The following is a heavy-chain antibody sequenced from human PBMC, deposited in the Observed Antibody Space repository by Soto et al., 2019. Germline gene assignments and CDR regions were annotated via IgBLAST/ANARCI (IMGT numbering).Heavy chain of an antibody. CDR2: ISSSSSYI. CDR1: GFTFSSYS. CDR3: ARVSGSYYFDY. D-gene: IGHD1-26*01. V-gene: IGHV3-21*01. Sequence: EVQLVESGGGLVKPGGSLRLSCAASGFTFSSYSMNWVRQAPGKGLEWVSSISSSSSYIYYADSVRGRFTISRDNAKNSLYLKMNSLRAEDTAVYYCARVSGSYYFDYWGQGTLVTVSS. J-gene: IGHJ4*02.